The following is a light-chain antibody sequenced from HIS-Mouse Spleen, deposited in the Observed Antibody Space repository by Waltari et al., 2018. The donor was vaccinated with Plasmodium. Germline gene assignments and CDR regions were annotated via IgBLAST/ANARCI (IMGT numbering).Light chain of an antibody. Sequence: QSALTQPASVSGSPGQSITISCTGTSSDVGSYNLVSWYQQHPGKAPKLMIYEGSKRPSGVSNRFSGSKSSNTACLTISGLQAEDEADYCCCSYAGSSTYVFGTGTKVTVL. CDR2: EGS. V-gene: IGLV2-23*01. CDR3: CSYAGSSTYV. J-gene: IGLJ1*01. CDR1: SSDVGSYNL.